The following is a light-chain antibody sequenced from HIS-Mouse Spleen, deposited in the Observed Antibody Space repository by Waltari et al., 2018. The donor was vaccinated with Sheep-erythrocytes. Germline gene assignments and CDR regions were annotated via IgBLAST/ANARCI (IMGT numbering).Light chain of an antibody. J-gene: IGLJ3*02. V-gene: IGLV1-36*01. CDR1: SSNIGNNA. Sequence: QSVLTQPPSVSEAPRQRVTISCSGSSSNIGNNAVTWYQQLPGKAPKLLIYYDDLLPSGVSDRFSGSQSGTSASLAISGLQSEDEADYYCAAWDDSLNGWVFGGGTKLTVL. CDR2: YDD. CDR3: AAWDDSLNGWV.